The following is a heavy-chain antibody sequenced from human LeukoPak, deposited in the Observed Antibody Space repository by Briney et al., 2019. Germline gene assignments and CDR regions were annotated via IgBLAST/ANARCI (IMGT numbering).Heavy chain of an antibody. CDR3: ARGQKRSTYYDFWSGYYPPLYFDY. J-gene: IGHJ4*02. CDR1: GHTFTSYD. V-gene: IGHV1-8*01. D-gene: IGHD3-3*01. Sequence: ASVEVSCKASGHTFTSYDINWVRQATGQGLEWMGWMNPNSGNTGYAQKFQGRVTMTRNTSISTAYMELSSLRSEDTAVYYCARGQKRSTYYDFWSGYYPPLYFDYWGQGTLVTVSS. CDR2: MNPNSGNT.